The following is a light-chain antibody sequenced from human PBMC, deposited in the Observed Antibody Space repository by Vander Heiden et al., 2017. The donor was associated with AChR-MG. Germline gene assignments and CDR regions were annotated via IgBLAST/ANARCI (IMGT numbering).Light chain of an antibody. CDR3: SSYTSSSTL. CDR2: DVS. J-gene: IGLJ2*01. CDR1: SSDVGGYNY. V-gene: IGLV2-14*01. Sequence: QSALTPPASVSGSPGPSITISCTGTSSDVGGYNYVSWYQQHPGKAPKLMIYDVSNRPSGVSIRFSGSKSGNTASLTISGLQAEDEADYYCSSYTSSSTLFGGGTKLTVL.